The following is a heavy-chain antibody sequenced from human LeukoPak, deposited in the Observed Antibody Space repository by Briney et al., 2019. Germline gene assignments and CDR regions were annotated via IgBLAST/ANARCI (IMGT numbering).Heavy chain of an antibody. CDR3: ARFGVAVAY. J-gene: IGHJ4*02. V-gene: IGHV4-34*01. CDR2: INHSGST. CDR1: GGSFSGYY. Sequence: SETLSLICAVYGGSFSGYYWSWIRQPPGKGLEWIGEINHSGSTNYNPSLKSRVTISVDTSKNQFSLKLSSVTAADTAVYYCARFGVAVAYWGQGTLVTVSS. D-gene: IGHD6-19*01.